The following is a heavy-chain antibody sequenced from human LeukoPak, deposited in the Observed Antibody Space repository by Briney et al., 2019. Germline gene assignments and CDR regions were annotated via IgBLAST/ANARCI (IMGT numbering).Heavy chain of an antibody. Sequence: SETLSLTCTVSGGSISSYYWSWIRQPPGKGLEWIGEINHSGSTNYNPSLKSRVTISVDTSKNQFSLKLSSVTAADTAVYYCASIQKLMTTVTNDAFDIWGQGTMVTVSS. CDR1: GGSISSYY. V-gene: IGHV4-34*01. J-gene: IGHJ3*02. CDR3: ASIQKLMTTVTNDAFDI. D-gene: IGHD4-17*01. CDR2: INHSGST.